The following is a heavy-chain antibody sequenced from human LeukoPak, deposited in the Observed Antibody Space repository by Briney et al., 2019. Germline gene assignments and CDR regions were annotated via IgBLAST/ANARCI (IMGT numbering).Heavy chain of an antibody. Sequence: QGLEWMGWIGAYKANTNFARILQGRVTMTTDTSTSTAYMELRSLRSDDTAVYYCATGRLIVTTEGWFDPWGQGTLVTVSS. CDR2: IGAYKANT. V-gene: IGHV1-18*01. CDR3: ATGRLIVTTEGWFDP. J-gene: IGHJ5*02. D-gene: IGHD3-16*02.